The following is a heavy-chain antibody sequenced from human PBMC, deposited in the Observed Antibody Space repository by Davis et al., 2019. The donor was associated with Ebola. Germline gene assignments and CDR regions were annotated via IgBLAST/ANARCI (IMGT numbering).Heavy chain of an antibody. Sequence: GESLKISCAASGFTFSDYYMSWIRQAPGKGLEWVSYISSSGSTIYYADSVKGRFTISRDNAKNSLYLQMNSLRAEDTAVYYCARDGSGGIREDPTYYYYGMDVWGQGTTVTVSS. CDR3: ARDGSGGIREDPTYYYYGMDV. CDR1: GFTFSDYY. CDR2: ISSSGSTI. D-gene: IGHD3-16*01. V-gene: IGHV3-11*01. J-gene: IGHJ6*02.